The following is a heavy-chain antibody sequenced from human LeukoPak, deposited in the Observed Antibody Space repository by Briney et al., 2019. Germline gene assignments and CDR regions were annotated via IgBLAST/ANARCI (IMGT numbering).Heavy chain of an antibody. CDR3: ARDSGITMVRGVRGTFFDY. J-gene: IGHJ4*02. V-gene: IGHV3-15*01. Sequence: PGGSLRLSCAASGFTFSNAWMSWVRQAPGKGLEWVGRIKSKTDGGTTDYAAPVKGRFTISRDDSKNTLYLQMNSLRAEDTAVYYCARDSGITMVRGVRGTFFDYWGQGTLVTVSS. CDR1: GFTFSNAW. CDR2: IKSKTDGGTT. D-gene: IGHD3-10*01.